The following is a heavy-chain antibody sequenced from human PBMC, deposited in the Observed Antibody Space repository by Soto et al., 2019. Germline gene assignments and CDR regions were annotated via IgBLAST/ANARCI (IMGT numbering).Heavy chain of an antibody. CDR1: GFTFSSYG. D-gene: IGHD3-3*01. CDR2: IWYDGSNK. Sequence: GSLRLSCAASGFTFSSYGMHWVRQAPGKGLEWVAVIWYDGSNKYYADSVKGRFTISRDNSKNTLYLQMNSLRAEDTAVYYCARDRDTIFGVVWFDPWGQGTLVTVSS. J-gene: IGHJ5*02. V-gene: IGHV3-33*01. CDR3: ARDRDTIFGVVWFDP.